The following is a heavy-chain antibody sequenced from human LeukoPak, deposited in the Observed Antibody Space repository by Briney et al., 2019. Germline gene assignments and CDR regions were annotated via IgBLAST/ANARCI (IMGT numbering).Heavy chain of an antibody. D-gene: IGHD7-27*01. V-gene: IGHV3-30-3*01. Sequence: GGSLRLSCAASGFTFSSFPMHWVRQAPGKGLEWVAGTSYDGTNEYYADSVKGRFTVSRDDSKNTLYLQMNSLRAEDTAVYYCAKDGGLWVSAHWGDSWGRGTLVTVSS. CDR3: AKDGGLWVSAHWGDS. J-gene: IGHJ4*02. CDR1: GFTFSSFP. CDR2: TSYDGTNE.